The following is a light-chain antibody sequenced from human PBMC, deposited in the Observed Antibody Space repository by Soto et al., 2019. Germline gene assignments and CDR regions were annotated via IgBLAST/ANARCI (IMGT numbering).Light chain of an antibody. CDR1: QSVSNNY. V-gene: IGKV3-20*01. Sequence: DTMVKQSLGSVSLTQREKVTLSCMASQSVSNNYLAWYQQKPGQAPRLLIYSASSRVTGFPAKFSGSLSGTDFTRTISGLEPVEFAVYYGQQDCSSPPITFGQGTRLEIK. CDR2: SAS. J-gene: IGKJ5*01. CDR3: QQDCSSPPIT.